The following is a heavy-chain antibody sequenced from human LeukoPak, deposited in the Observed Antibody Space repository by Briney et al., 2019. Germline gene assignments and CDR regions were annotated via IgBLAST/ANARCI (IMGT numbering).Heavy chain of an antibody. Sequence: GGSLRLSCAASGFTFSSYEMNWVRQAPGKGLEWVSYISSSGSTIYYADSVKGRFTISRDNAKNSLYLQMNSLRVEDTAVYYCARDGVTMKILEYWGQGTLVTVSS. D-gene: IGHD3-22*01. CDR1: GFTFSSYE. CDR3: ARDGVTMKILEY. CDR2: ISSSGSTI. V-gene: IGHV3-48*03. J-gene: IGHJ4*02.